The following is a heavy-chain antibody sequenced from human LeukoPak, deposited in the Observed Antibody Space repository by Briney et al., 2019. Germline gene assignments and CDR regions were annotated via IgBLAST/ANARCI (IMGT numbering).Heavy chain of an antibody. V-gene: IGHV3-48*04. Sequence: QTGGSLRLPCTASGFTFSTFSMNWVRQAPGKGLEWLSFISRSSRTIYYADSVKGRFTISRDNAKNSLYLQMNSLRAEDTALYYCARDYYYSSSWYSQGVFDYWGQGTLVTVSS. J-gene: IGHJ4*02. D-gene: IGHD6-13*01. CDR1: GFTFSTFS. CDR3: ARDYYYSSSWYSQGVFDY. CDR2: ISRSSRTI.